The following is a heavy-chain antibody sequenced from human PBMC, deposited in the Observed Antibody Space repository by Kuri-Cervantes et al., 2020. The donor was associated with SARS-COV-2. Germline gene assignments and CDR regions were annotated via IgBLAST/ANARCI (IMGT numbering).Heavy chain of an antibody. J-gene: IGHJ4*02. V-gene: IGHV3-30-3*01. Sequence: GESLKISCAASGFTFSSYAMHWVRQAPGKGLEWVAVISNDGSNKYYTDSVQGRFTISRDNSKNTLYLQMDSLRAEDTAVYYCSSQWVYSDFDYWGQGVLVTVSS. D-gene: IGHD6-13*01. CDR1: GFTFSSYA. CDR3: SSQWVYSDFDY. CDR2: ISNDGSNK.